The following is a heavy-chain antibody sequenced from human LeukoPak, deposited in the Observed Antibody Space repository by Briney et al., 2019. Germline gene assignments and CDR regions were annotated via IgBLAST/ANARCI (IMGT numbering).Heavy chain of an antibody. CDR3: ARDHYGSGRYGMDV. CDR1: GFTFSGSA. V-gene: IGHV3-21*01. CDR2: ISDGSSYI. Sequence: GGSLRLSCAASGFTFSGSAMHWVRQASGKGLEWVSSISDGSSYIYYADSVKGRFTISRDNAKNSLYLHMNSLRADDTAVYYCARDHYGSGRYGMDVWGQGTTVTVSS. D-gene: IGHD3-10*01. J-gene: IGHJ6*02.